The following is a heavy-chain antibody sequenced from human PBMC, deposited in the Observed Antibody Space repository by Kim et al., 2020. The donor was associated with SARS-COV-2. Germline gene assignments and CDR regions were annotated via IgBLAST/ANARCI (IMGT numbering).Heavy chain of an antibody. J-gene: IGHJ4*02. CDR3: AKDHPSNGWPTFDS. Sequence: GGSLRLSCVASGFTFSSRAMSWVCQPPGKGLEWIASVNNGGNAYYANSVKGRFTVSRDNTMDTFHLQMSSLTAEDTALYYCAKDHPSNGWPTFDSWGQGTLVAVSS. D-gene: IGHD3-22*01. CDR1: GFTFSSRA. V-gene: IGHV3-23*01. CDR2: VNNGGNA.